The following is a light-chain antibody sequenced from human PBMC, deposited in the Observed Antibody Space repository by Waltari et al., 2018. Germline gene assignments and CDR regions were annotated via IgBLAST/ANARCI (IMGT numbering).Light chain of an antibody. J-gene: IGLJ2*01. CDR1: SNHVGSYNH. V-gene: IGLV2-23*03. Sequence: QAGPTQPASVSGSPGPPITISCPGTSNHVGSYNHVSCYQQHPGKPPKLIIYEGSKRPSGVSNRFSGSKSDNTASLTLSGLQPDDEADYYCCSNVGTSAFFGGGTKLTVL. CDR3: CSNVGTSAF. CDR2: EGS.